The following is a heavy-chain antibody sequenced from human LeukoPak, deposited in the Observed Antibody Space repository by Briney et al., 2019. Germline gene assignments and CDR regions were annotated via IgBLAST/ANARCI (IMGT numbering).Heavy chain of an antibody. CDR2: ISSSSSYI. CDR3: ARQQYYDFWSGYYSPVEGMDV. J-gene: IGHJ6*04. Sequence: GGSLRLSCAASGFTFSSYSMNWVRQAPGKGLEWVSSISSSSSYIYYADSVKGRFTISRDNAKNSLYLQMNSLRAEDTAVYYCARQQYYDFWSGYYSPVEGMDVWGKGTTVTVSS. V-gene: IGHV3-21*01. CDR1: GFTFSSYS. D-gene: IGHD3-3*01.